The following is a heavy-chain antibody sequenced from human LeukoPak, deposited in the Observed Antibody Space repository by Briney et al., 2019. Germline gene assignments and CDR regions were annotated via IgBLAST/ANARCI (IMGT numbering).Heavy chain of an antibody. CDR3: AKDLPGFFDY. CDR2: ISGSGGTI. CDR1: GFTFSSYA. J-gene: IGHJ4*02. V-gene: IGHV3-23*01. Sequence: GGSLRLSCEASGFTFSSYAMSWVRQAPGKGPEWVSVISGSGGTIYYSDSVKGRFTISRDNSRNTLYLQMNSLRAEDTAVYSCAKDLPGFFDYWGQGTQVTVFS.